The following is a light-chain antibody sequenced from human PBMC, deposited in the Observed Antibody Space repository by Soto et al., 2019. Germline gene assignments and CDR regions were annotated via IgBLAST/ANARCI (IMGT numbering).Light chain of an antibody. CDR3: QQYNSYPYT. CDR1: QSISSW. CDR2: KAT. V-gene: IGKV1-5*03. J-gene: IGKJ1*01. Sequence: DIQMTQSPSTLSASVGDRVTITCRASQSISSWLAWYQQKPGKAHKLLIYKATSLESGVPSRFSDSGSGTEFTLTISSLQPDDCATYYCQQYNSYPYTFGQGTKVEIK.